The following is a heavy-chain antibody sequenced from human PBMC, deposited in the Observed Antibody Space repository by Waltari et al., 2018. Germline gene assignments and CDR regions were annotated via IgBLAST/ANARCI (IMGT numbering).Heavy chain of an antibody. J-gene: IGHJ4*02. CDR2: ISGSGGST. V-gene: IGHV3-23*01. D-gene: IGHD6-19*01. CDR3: AKAQQWLGHFDY. Sequence: QAPGKGLEWVSAISGSGGSTYYADSVKGRFTISRDNSKNTLYLQMNSLRAEDTAVYYCAKAQQWLGHFDYWGQGTLVTVSS.